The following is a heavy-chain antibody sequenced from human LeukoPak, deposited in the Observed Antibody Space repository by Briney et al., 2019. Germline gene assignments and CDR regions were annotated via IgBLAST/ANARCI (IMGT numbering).Heavy chain of an antibody. D-gene: IGHD6-6*01. Sequence: PSETLSLTCTVSGGSISSSSYYWGWIRQPPGKWLEWIGSIYYSGSTYYNPSLKSRVTISVDTSKNQFSLKLSSVTAADTAVYYCARGESIGWYPEGWFDPWGQGTLVTVSS. V-gene: IGHV4-39*07. J-gene: IGHJ5*02. CDR1: GGSISSSSYY. CDR2: IYYSGST. CDR3: ARGESIGWYPEGWFDP.